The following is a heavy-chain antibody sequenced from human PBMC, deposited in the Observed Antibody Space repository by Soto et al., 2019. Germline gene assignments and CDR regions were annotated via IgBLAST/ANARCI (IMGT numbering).Heavy chain of an antibody. Sequence: EVQLLESGGGLVQPGGSLRLSCAASGFTFSSYSMSWVRQAPGKGLEWVSIVSGSGGTTFYADSVKGRFTISRDNSKNTLYLQMNSLRAEDTAVYHCAKKVLVENGEEWFDPWGQGTLVTVSS. J-gene: IGHJ5*02. D-gene: IGHD2-15*01. CDR1: GFTFSSYS. CDR2: VSGSGGTT. CDR3: AKKVLVENGEEWFDP. V-gene: IGHV3-23*01.